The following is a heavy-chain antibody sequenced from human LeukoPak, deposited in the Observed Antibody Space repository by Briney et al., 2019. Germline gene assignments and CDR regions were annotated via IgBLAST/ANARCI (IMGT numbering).Heavy chain of an antibody. V-gene: IGHV4-39*01. Sequence: SGTLSLTCTVSGGSISSSSYYWGWIRQPPGKGLEWIGSIYYSGSTYYNPSLKSRVTISVDTSKNQFSLKLSSVTAADTAVYYCASGIAAAGTWYYYYYMDVWGKGTTVTISS. CDR2: IYYSGST. J-gene: IGHJ6*03. CDR1: GGSISSSSYY. D-gene: IGHD6-13*01. CDR3: ASGIAAAGTWYYYYYMDV.